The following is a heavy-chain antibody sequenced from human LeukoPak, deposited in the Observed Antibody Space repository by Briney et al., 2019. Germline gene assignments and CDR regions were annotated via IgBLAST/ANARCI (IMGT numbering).Heavy chain of an antibody. D-gene: IGHD1-26*01. CDR1: GGSISSYY. J-gene: IGHJ4*02. CDR2: IYTSGST. CDR3: ARENSGSYREFDY. V-gene: IGHV4-4*07. Sequence: PSETLSVTCTVSGGSISSYYWSWIRQPAGKGLEWIGRIYTSGSTNYNASLKSRVSMSVDTSKNQFSLKLSSVTAADTAVFYCARENSGSYREFDYWGQGTLVTV.